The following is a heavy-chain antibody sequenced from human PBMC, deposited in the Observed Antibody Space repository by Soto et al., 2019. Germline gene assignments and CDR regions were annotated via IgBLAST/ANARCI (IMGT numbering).Heavy chain of an antibody. D-gene: IGHD1-26*01. CDR2: ISYDGSNK. V-gene: IGHV3-30*18. CDR1: GFTFSSYG. Sequence: GGSLRLSCAASGFTFSSYGMHWVRQAPGKGLEWVAVISYDGSNKYYADSVKGRFTISRDNSKNTLYLQMDNLRAEDTAHYFCANGPVVGANYKYYDMDVWGRGTTVTVSS. J-gene: IGHJ6*02. CDR3: ANGPVVGANYKYYDMDV.